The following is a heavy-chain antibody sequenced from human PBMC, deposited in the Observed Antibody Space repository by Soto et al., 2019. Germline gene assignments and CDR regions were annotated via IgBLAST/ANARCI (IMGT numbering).Heavy chain of an antibody. J-gene: IGHJ4*02. V-gene: IGHV4-31*03. D-gene: IGHD2-15*01. Sequence: TLSLTCTVSGGSISSGGYYWSWIRQHPGKGLEWIGYIYYSGSTYYNPSLKSRVTISVDTSKNQFSLKLSSVTAADTAVYYCARDQGGGSCQFDYWGQGTLVTVSS. CDR3: ARDQGGGSCQFDY. CDR2: IYYSGST. CDR1: GGSISSGGYY.